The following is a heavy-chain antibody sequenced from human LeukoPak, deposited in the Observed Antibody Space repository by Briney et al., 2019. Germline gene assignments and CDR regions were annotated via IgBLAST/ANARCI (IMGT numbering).Heavy chain of an antibody. J-gene: IGHJ2*01. CDR1: GFTFSSHY. D-gene: IGHD4-17*01. CDR2: ISSTSAYT. CDR3: ARDYGAYEVPYWYFDL. V-gene: IGHV3-11*05. Sequence: PGGSLRLSCAASGFTFSSHYMNWIRQAPGRGLEWVSYISSTSAYTKYADSVMGRFTISRDNAKNPLYLQVNSLRAEDTALYYCARDYGAYEVPYWYFDLWGRGTLATVSS.